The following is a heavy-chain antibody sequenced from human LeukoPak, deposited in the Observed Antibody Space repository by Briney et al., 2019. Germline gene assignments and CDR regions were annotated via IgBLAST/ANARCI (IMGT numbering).Heavy chain of an antibody. J-gene: IGHJ3*02. Sequence: GASVTVSCKASGYTFTSYGISWVRQAPGQGLEWMGWISAYNGNTNYAQKLQGRVTMTTETSTSTAYMELRSLRSDDTVVYYCARAGIVPAAPVSFDIWGQGTMVTVSS. D-gene: IGHD2-2*01. CDR2: ISAYNGNT. CDR1: GYTFTSYG. V-gene: IGHV1-18*01. CDR3: ARAGIVPAAPVSFDI.